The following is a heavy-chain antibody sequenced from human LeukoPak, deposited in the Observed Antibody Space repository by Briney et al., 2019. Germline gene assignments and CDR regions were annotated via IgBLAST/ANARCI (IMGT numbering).Heavy chain of an antibody. D-gene: IGHD3-10*01. CDR1: GGSFSGYY. J-gene: IGHJ4*02. V-gene: IGHV4-34*01. CDR2: INHSGST. CDR3: ARGRGTMVRGVPYYFDY. Sequence: PSETLSLTCAVYGGSFSGYYWSWIRQPPGKGLEWIGEINHSGSTNYNPSPKSRVTISVDTSKNQFSLKLTSVTAADTAVYYCARGRGTMVRGVPYYFDYWGQGSPVTVSS.